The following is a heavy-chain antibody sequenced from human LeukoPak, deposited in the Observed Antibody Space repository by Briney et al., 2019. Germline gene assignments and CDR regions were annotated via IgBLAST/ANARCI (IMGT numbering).Heavy chain of an antibody. D-gene: IGHD5-18*01. CDR3: ARGDNYGFFDGDFDY. CDR2: IYYSGST. CDR1: GGSISSYY. Sequence: PSETLSLTCTVSGGSISSYYWSWIRQPPGKGLEWIGYIYYSGSTNYNPSLKSRVTISVDTSKNQFSLKLSSVTAADTAVYYCARGDNYGFFDGDFDYWGQGTLVTVSS. V-gene: IGHV4-59*12. J-gene: IGHJ4*02.